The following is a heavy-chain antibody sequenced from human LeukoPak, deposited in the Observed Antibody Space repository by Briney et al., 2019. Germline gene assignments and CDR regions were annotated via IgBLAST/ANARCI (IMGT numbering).Heavy chain of an antibody. Sequence: SETLSLTCTVSGYSISSGYYWGWIRQPPGKGLEWIGEINHSGSTNYNPSLKSRVTISVDTSKNQFSLKLSSVTAADTAVYYCARHKVRGYSSSWYWFDPWGQGTLVTVSS. V-gene: IGHV4-38-2*02. CDR2: INHSGST. CDR3: ARHKVRGYSSSWYWFDP. CDR1: GYSISSGYY. D-gene: IGHD6-13*01. J-gene: IGHJ5*02.